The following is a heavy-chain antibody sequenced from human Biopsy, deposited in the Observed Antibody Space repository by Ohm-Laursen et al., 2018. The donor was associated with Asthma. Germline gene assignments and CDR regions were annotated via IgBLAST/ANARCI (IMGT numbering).Heavy chain of an antibody. J-gene: IGHJ5*02. D-gene: IGHD6-13*01. CDR2: INPNSGGT. Sequence: GASVKVSCNASGYTFIGCHIHWMRQAPGQGLEWMGRINPNSGGTSYAQKFQGRVTMTRDTSISTAYMEVSRLRSDDTAVYYCARGQKSAGDRWFDPWGQGTLVTVSS. V-gene: IGHV1-2*06. CDR1: GYTFIGCH. CDR3: ARGQKSAGDRWFDP.